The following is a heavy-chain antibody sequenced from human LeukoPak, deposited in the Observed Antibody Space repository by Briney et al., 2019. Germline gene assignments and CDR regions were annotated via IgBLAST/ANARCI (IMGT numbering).Heavy chain of an antibody. D-gene: IGHD6-6*01. CDR1: GFTFSNAW. CDR3: TTPEYSSSFGYYYYGMDV. Sequence: GGSLRLSCAASGFTFSNAWMSWVRQAPGKGLEWVGRIKSKTDGGTTDYAAPVKGRFTISRDDSKNTLYLQMNSLKTEDTAVYYCTTPEYSSSFGYYYYGMDVWGQGTTVTVSS. V-gene: IGHV3-15*01. CDR2: IKSKTDGGTT. J-gene: IGHJ6*02.